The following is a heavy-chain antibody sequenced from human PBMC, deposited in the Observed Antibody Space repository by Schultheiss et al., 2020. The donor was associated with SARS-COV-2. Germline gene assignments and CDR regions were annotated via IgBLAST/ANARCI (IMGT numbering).Heavy chain of an antibody. Sequence: LRLSCAASGFTFSSYAMSWVRQAPGKGLEWIGYIYYSGSTYYNPSLKSRVTISVDTSKNQFSLKLSSVTAADTAVYYCARGEQWLVQSGYYYGMDVWGQGTTVTVSS. V-gene: IGHV4-31*02. CDR1: GFTFSSYA. D-gene: IGHD6-19*01. J-gene: IGHJ6*02. CDR3: ARGEQWLVQSGYYYGMDV. CDR2: IYYSGST.